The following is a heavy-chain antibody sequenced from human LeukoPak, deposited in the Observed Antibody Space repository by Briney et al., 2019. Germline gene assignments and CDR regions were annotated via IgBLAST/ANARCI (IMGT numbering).Heavy chain of an antibody. V-gene: IGHV1-18*01. D-gene: IGHD6-13*01. Sequence: GASVKVSCKASGYTFTSYGISWVRQAPGQGLEWMGWISGYNGNTNYAQNLQDRVTMTTDTSTSTAYMELRSLRSDDTAVYFCARAAMAASDTRYFILWGQGTLVTVSS. J-gene: IGHJ1*01. CDR2: ISGYNGNT. CDR3: ARAAMAASDTRYFIL. CDR1: GYTFTSYG.